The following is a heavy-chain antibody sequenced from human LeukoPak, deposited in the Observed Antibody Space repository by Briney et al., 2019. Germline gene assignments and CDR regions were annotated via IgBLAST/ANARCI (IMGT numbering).Heavy chain of an antibody. V-gene: IGHV3-7*04. CDR2: IKDDGSEK. Sequence: PGRSLRLSCVGSGFIFSSYWMTCVRQAPGKGLGWVANIKDDGSEKYSVDSVKGRFTISRDNAKNLLYLQMSSLRAEDTAVYYCERARIDYWGQGTLVTVSS. CDR1: GFIFSSYW. J-gene: IGHJ4*02. CDR3: ERARIDY. D-gene: IGHD1-14*01.